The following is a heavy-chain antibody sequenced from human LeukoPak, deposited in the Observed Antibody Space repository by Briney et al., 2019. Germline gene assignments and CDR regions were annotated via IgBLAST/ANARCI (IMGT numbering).Heavy chain of an antibody. CDR3: AELGITMIGGV. Sequence: GSLRLSCAASGFTFSTYWMSWLRQAPGKGLEWVANINQDGTEKDYVDSVKGRFTISRDNVKNSLYLQMNSLRADDMAVYYCAELGITMIGGVWGKGTTVTISS. D-gene: IGHD3-10*02. CDR1: GFTFSTYW. J-gene: IGHJ6*04. V-gene: IGHV3-7*01. CDR2: INQDGTEK.